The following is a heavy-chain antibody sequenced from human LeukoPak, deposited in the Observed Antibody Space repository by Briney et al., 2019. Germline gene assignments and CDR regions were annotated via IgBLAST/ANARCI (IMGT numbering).Heavy chain of an antibody. Sequence: ASVKVSCKASGYTFTSYDINWVRQAPGQGLEWMGWMNPNSGNTGYAQKFQGRVTMTRDTSISTAYMELSSLRSEDTAVYYCATHDRFVVVPDEDHSHNGLDVWGQGTTVIVSS. J-gene: IGHJ6*02. CDR2: MNPNSGNT. CDR1: GYTFTSYD. D-gene: IGHD2-2*01. CDR3: ATHDRFVVVPDEDHSHNGLDV. V-gene: IGHV1-8*01.